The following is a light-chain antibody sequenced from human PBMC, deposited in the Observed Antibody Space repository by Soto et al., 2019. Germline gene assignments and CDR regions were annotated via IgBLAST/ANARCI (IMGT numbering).Light chain of an antibody. V-gene: IGKV4-1*01. CDR2: WAS. J-gene: IGKJ4*01. Sequence: DIVMTQSADSLAVSLGERATINCKSSQSVLYSSNNKNYLAWYQQKTGQPPKLLIYWASTRESGVPERFSGSGSGTDFTLTISSLQAEDVAIYYCQQYYSSPLTLGGGTKVDIK. CDR1: QSVLYSSNNKNY. CDR3: QQYYSSPLT.